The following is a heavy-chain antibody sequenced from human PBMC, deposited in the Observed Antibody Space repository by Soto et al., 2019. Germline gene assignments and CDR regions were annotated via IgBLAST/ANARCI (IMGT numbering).Heavy chain of an antibody. CDR2: IYYSGST. CDR3: ARPPFTIFGAALVGWFDP. Sequence: PSETLSLTCTVSGGSISSSSYYWGWIRQPPGKGLEWIGSIYYSGSTYYNPSLKSRVTISVDTSKNQFSLKLSSVTAADTAVYYCARPPFTIFGAALVGWFDPWGQGTLVTVSS. J-gene: IGHJ5*02. CDR1: GGSISSSSYY. V-gene: IGHV4-39*01. D-gene: IGHD3-3*01.